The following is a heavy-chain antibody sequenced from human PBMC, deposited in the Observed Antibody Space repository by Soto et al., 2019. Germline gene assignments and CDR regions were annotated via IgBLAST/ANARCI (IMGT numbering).Heavy chain of an antibody. D-gene: IGHD5-12*01. CDR3: ARHLVVATITSAY. CDR2: IDPSDSYT. J-gene: IGHJ4*02. V-gene: IGHV5-10-1*01. Sequence: GESLKISCKGSGYSFTSYWISWVRQMPGKGLEWMGRIDPSDSYTNYSPSFQGHVTISADKSISTAYLQWSSLKASDTAMYYCARHLVVATITSAYWGQGTLVTVSS. CDR1: GYSFTSYW.